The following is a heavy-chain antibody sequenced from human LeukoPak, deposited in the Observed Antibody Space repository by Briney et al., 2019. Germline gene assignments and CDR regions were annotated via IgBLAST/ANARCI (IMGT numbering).Heavy chain of an antibody. CDR3: AKGLNYGFDY. J-gene: IGHJ4*02. D-gene: IGHD4-11*01. CDR1: GFIFRTYA. V-gene: IGHV3-23*01. CDR2: LSGSGDKT. Sequence: GGSLRLSCAASGFIFRTYAMSWVRQAPGKGLEWVSALSGSGDKTFYADSVRGRFTISRDNSKNTLYLQMNSLRAEDTAVYYCAKGLNYGFDYWGQGTLVTVSS.